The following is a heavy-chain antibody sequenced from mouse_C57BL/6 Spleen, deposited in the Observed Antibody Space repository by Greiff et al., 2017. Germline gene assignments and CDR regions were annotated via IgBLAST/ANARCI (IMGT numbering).Heavy chain of an antibody. D-gene: IGHD2-1*01. CDR3: ARRGLYYGNFYYFDY. CDR2: INPNNGGT. V-gene: IGHV1-18*01. Sequence: VQLQQSGPELVQPGASVKIPCKASGYTFTDYNMDWVQQSHGKSLEWIGDINPNNGGTIYNQKFKGKATLTVDKSSSPAYMELSSLTSEDTAVYYCARRGLYYGNFYYFDYWGQGTTLTVSS. J-gene: IGHJ2*01. CDR1: GYTFTDYN.